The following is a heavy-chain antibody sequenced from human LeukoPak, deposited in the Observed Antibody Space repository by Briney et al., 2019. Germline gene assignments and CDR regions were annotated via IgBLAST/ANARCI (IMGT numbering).Heavy chain of an antibody. V-gene: IGHV3-53*01. CDR3: AGRHCSGGGCYFAGADPFDY. J-gene: IGHJ4*02. D-gene: IGHD2-15*01. CDR1: GFTVSSTY. CDR2: IYSGGNI. Sequence: GGSLRLSCAASGFTVSSTYMSWVRQAPGKGLEWVSVIYSGGNIYYIESVKGRFTISRDTSKNTLYLQMNGLRAEDTAVYFCAGRHCSGGGCYFAGADPFDYWGQGTLVTVPS.